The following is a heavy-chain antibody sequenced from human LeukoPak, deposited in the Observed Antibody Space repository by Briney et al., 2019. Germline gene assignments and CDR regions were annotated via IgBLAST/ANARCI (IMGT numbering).Heavy chain of an antibody. CDR2: ISANNDNT. D-gene: IGHD3-10*01. J-gene: IGHJ3*02. CDR3: ARDLDMVRGVPLDAFDI. CDR1: GYTFISYG. V-gene: IGHV1-18*01. Sequence: GASVKVSCKASGYTFISYGVAWVRQAPGQGLEWMGWISANNDNTNYAQKLQGRVTLTTDTSTSTAYMELRSLRSDDTAVYHCARDLDMVRGVPLDAFDIWGQGTMVTVSS.